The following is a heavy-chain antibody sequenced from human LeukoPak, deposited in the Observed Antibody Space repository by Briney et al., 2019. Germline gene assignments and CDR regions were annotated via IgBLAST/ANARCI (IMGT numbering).Heavy chain of an antibody. V-gene: IGHV3-74*01. CDR3: AGDGPPSKVKDALDV. CDR2: INIDGSST. CDR1: RFIFNNHW. Sequence: PGGPLRLSCAASRFIFNNHWIHWVRQAPGKGLEWVSRINIDGSSTSYADSVKGRFTISRDDAKNTIYLRMIRLRVDDTAVYYCAGDGPPSKVKDALDVWGQGTMVTVSS. J-gene: IGHJ3*01.